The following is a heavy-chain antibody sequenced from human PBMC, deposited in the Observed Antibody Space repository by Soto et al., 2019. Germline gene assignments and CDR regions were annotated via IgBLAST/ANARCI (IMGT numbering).Heavy chain of an antibody. CDR3: AKDREDIGMVDAFDI. CDR2: ISGSGAVT. Sequence: EVRLLESGGDLVQPGGSLRLSCAASGFTFSTSAMTWVRQAPGKGLEYVSAISGSGAVTYYADSMKGRFTISRDNSKNTLYLQMNSLRADDTAIYYCAKDREDIGMVDAFDIWGQGTTVIVSS. J-gene: IGHJ3*02. V-gene: IGHV3-23*01. D-gene: IGHD1-26*01. CDR1: GFTFSTSA.